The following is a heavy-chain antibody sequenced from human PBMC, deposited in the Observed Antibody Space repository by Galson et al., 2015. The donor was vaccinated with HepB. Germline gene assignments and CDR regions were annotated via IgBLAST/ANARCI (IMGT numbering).Heavy chain of an antibody. CDR2: INPNSGGT. CDR1: GYTFTGYY. Sequence: SVKVSCKASGYTFTGYYMQWVRQAPGQGLEWMGRINPNSGGTNYAQKFQDRVTMTRDTSISTVYMEVSRLRSDDTAVYYCALRIRDCSGGSCYSAFDYWGQGTLVTVSS. D-gene: IGHD2-15*01. J-gene: IGHJ4*02. V-gene: IGHV1-2*06. CDR3: ALRIRDCSGGSCYSAFDY.